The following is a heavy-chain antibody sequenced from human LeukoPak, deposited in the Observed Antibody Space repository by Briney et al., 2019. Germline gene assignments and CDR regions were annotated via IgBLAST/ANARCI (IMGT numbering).Heavy chain of an antibody. V-gene: IGHV4-34*01. J-gene: IGHJ4*02. D-gene: IGHD6-19*01. Sequence: SETLSLTCAVYGGSFSGYYWSWIRQPPGKGLEWIGEINHSGSTNYNPSLKSRVTISVDTSKNQFSLKLSSVTAADTAVYYCARARYSSGWYGVLDYWGQGTLVTVSS. CDR1: GGSFSGYY. CDR2: INHSGST. CDR3: ARARYSSGWYGVLDY.